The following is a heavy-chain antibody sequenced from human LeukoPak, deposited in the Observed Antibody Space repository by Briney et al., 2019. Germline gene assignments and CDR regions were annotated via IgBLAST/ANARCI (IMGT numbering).Heavy chain of an antibody. V-gene: IGHV4-4*02. Sequence: SETLSLTCAVSGGSISSSNWWSWVRQPPGKGLEWIGEIYHSGSTNYNPSLKSRVTISVDKSKNQFSLKLSSVTAADTAVYYCARVTAVAGRGFDYWGQGTLVTVSS. CDR3: ARVTAVAGRGFDY. CDR2: IYHSGST. CDR1: GGSISSSNW. J-gene: IGHJ4*02. D-gene: IGHD6-19*01.